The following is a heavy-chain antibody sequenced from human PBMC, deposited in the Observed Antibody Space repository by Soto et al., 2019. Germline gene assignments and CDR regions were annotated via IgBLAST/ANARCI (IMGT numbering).Heavy chain of an antibody. D-gene: IGHD3-3*01. CDR1: GFAYSSYG. CDR2: ISHDGSNK. Sequence: QSGGSLRLSCAASGFAYSSYGIHWVRQAPGKGLQWVALISHDGSNKYYADSVKGRFSISRDNAKDTVYLQMNSLRGEDTAVYYCAKEYDFWSGYYNNWFDPWGQGTLVTVYS. V-gene: IGHV3-30*18. CDR3: AKEYDFWSGYYNNWFDP. J-gene: IGHJ5*02.